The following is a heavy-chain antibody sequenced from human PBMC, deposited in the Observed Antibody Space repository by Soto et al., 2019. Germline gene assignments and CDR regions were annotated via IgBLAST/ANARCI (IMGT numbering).Heavy chain of an antibody. CDR2: IDSDGRT. V-gene: IGHV3-23*01. CDR1: GLTLSIHA. CDR3: AKEGYVSGFP. J-gene: IGHJ5*02. Sequence: GSLRLSCAVSGLTLSIHASIWVRQGPGKGLEWVSGIDSDGRTFHADSVKGRFTISRDNSKNALYLQMNSLRAEDTAVYYCAKEGYVSGFPWGQGTLVTVSS. D-gene: IGHD3-10*01.